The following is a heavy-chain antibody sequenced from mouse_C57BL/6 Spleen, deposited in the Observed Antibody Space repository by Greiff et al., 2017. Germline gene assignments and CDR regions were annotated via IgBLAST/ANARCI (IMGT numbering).Heavy chain of an antibody. J-gene: IGHJ1*03. CDR2: IYPRSGNT. CDR1: GYTFTSYG. D-gene: IGHD1-1*01. Sequence: QVQLQQSGAELARPGASVKLSCKASGYTFTSYGISWVKQRTGQGLEWIGEIYPRSGNTYYNEKFKGKATLTADKSSSTAYMELRSLTAEDSAVFVCARFSRHWYFDVWGTGTTVTVAS. V-gene: IGHV1-81*01. CDR3: ARFSRHWYFDV.